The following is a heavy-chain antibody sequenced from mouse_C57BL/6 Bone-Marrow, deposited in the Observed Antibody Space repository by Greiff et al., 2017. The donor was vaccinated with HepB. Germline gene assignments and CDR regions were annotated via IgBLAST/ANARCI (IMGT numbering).Heavy chain of an antibody. CDR1: GFTFSSYA. V-gene: IGHV5-4*01. J-gene: IGHJ3*01. Sequence: EVKLVESGGGLVKPGGSLKLSCAASGFTFSSYAMSWVRQTTEKRLEWVATISDGGSYTYYPDNVKGRFTISRDNAKNNLYLQMSHLKSEDTAMYYCAREETFSLGPWFAYWGQGTLVTVSA. CDR3: AREETFSLGPWFAY. D-gene: IGHD6-5*01. CDR2: ISDGGSYT.